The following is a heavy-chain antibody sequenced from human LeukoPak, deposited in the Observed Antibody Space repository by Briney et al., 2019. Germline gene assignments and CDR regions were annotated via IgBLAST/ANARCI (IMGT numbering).Heavy chain of an antibody. CDR2: INNDGSSA. V-gene: IGHV3-74*01. D-gene: IGHD1-1*01. CDR3: ARRGTGHGMDV. J-gene: IGHJ6*02. CDR1: GFTFNNYW. Sequence: PGGSLRLSCAASGFTFNNYWIHWVRQVPGKGLVWVSRINNDGSSASYVDSVKGRFTNSRDNAKDTLFLQMNSLRAEDTAVYYCARRGTGHGMDVWGQGTTVIVSS.